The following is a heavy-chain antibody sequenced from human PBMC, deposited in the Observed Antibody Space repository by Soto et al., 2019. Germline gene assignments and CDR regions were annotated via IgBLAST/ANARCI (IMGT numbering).Heavy chain of an antibody. Sequence: PSETLSLTCTVSGGSISSYYWSWIRHPPGKGLEWIGYIYYSGSSNYIPSLKSRVTISVDTSKNQFSLKLSSVTAAESAVYYCARADSAGNDYWGQGTLVTFSS. CDR2: IYYSGSS. D-gene: IGHD3-10*01. J-gene: IGHJ4*02. CDR1: GGSISSYY. V-gene: IGHV4-59*01. CDR3: ARADSAGNDY.